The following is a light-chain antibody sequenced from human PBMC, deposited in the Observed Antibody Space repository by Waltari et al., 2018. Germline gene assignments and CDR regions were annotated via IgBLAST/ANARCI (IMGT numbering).Light chain of an antibody. J-gene: IGKJ2*01. CDR3: LQYGTSPFT. CDR2: CSS. CDR1: QRVSSSY. Sequence: EIVFTQSPGTLSLSSGACATLSCRARQRVSSSYLAWYQPKPGRAPRLLIYCSSSRSTGIPDRFTDSGPGTDFTLTISRLGPEDFAVYYCLQYGTSPFTFGHGTKLEIK. V-gene: IGKV3-20*01.